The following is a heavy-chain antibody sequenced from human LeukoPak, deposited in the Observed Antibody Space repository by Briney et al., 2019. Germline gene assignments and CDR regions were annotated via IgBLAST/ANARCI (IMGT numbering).Heavy chain of an antibody. J-gene: IGHJ4*02. CDR1: GFTFSSYA. V-gene: IGHV3-23*01. CDR3: ARDLSSSYDFDY. Sequence: PGGSLRLSCAASGFTFSSYAMSWVRQAPGKGLEWVSAISGSGGSTYYADSVKGRFTISRDNSKNTLYLQMNSLRAEDTAVYYCARDLSSSYDFDYWGQGTLVTVSS. D-gene: IGHD6-6*01. CDR2: ISGSGGST.